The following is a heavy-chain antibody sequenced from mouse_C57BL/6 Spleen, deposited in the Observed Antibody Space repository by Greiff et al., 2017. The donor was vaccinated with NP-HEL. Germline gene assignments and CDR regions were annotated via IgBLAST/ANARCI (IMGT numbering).Heavy chain of an antibody. J-gene: IGHJ2*01. V-gene: IGHV1-42*01. CDR2: INPSTGGT. CDR3: ARWDTTVVGFDY. CDR1: GYSFTGYY. Sequence: VHVKQSGPELVKPGASVKISCKASGYSFTGYYMNWVKQSPEKSLEWIGEINPSTGGTTYNQKFKAKATLTVDKSSSTAYMQLKSLTSEDSAVYYCARWDTTVVGFDYWGQGTTLTVSS. D-gene: IGHD1-1*01.